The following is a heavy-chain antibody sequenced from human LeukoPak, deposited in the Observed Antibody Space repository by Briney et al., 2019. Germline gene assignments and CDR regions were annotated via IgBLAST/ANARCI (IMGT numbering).Heavy chain of an antibody. CDR1: GYTFTDYY. D-gene: IGHD3-10*01. CDR2: INPNSGGT. Sequence: ASVKVSCKASGYTFTDYYMHWVRQAPGQGLEWMGWINPNSGGTNYAQKFQGRVTMIRDTSISTAYMEVSSLRSEDTAVYFCARDSEVRRNLWHYWGQGTLVTVSS. V-gene: IGHV1-2*02. CDR3: ARDSEVRRNLWHY. J-gene: IGHJ4*02.